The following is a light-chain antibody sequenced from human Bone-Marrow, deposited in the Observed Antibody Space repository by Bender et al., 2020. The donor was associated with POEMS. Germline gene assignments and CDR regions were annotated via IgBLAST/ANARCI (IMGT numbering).Light chain of an antibody. V-gene: IGLV3-21*03. Sequence: SYVLTQPPSVSVAPGKTAIITCGGNKIGDRNVHWYQHKPGQAPILVIYDDNDRPSGIPERISGSKSGNTATLTINKVEGADEADYYCQFWVSSTDHWLFGGGTKLSVL. CDR3: QFWVSSTDHWL. CDR2: DDN. CDR1: KIGDRN. J-gene: IGLJ3*02.